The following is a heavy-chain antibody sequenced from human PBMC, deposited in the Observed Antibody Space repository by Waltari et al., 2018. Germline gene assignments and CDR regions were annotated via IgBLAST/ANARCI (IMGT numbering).Heavy chain of an antibody. V-gene: IGHV3-23*01. Sequence: EVQLLESGGGLVQPGGSLRLSCAASGFTFCSLAWGWVRQAPGKGLEWVSSISGSGAAIYYADSVKGRFTISRDNSKNTLYLQMISLRAEDTAVYYCAEAGLYVRDYYYDYSMGVWGQGTTVTVSS. D-gene: IGHD3-16*01. CDR1: GFTFCSLA. CDR3: AEAGLYVRDYYYDYSMGV. CDR2: ISGSGAAI. J-gene: IGHJ6*02.